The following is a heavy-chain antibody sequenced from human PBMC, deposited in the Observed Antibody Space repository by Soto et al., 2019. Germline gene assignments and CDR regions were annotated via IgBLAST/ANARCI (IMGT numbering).Heavy chain of an antibody. Sequence: SLTHSLSCAVYGGCFSGYCWSWIRQPPGKGLEWIGEINHSGSTNYNPSLKSRVTISVDTSKNQFSLKLSSVTAADTAVYYCARGLVNSAAAAAQVEEDSSPNWFDPWGQGTLVTVSS. J-gene: IGHJ5*02. CDR3: ARGLVNSAAAAAQVEEDSSPNWFDP. CDR1: GGCFSGYC. V-gene: IGHV4-34*01. D-gene: IGHD6-13*01. CDR2: INHSGST.